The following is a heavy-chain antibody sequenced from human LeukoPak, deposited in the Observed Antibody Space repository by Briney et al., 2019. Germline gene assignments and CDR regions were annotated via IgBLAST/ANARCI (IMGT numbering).Heavy chain of an antibody. V-gene: IGHV1-69*05. J-gene: IGHJ6*03. CDR2: IIPTFGTA. CDR1: GGTFSSYA. CDR3: ARDPQGYYGSGSQRPDYYYYMDV. D-gene: IGHD3-10*01. Sequence: SVKVSCKASGGTFSSYAISWVRQAPGQGLEWMGRIIPTFGTANYAQKFQGRVTITTDESTSTAYMELSSLRSEDTAVYHCARDPQGYYGSGSQRPDYYYYMDVWGKGTTVTVSS.